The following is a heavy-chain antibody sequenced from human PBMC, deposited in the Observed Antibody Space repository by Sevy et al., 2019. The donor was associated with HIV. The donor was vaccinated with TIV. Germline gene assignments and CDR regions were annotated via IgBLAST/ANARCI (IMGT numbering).Heavy chain of an antibody. CDR1: GDSINSNDYY. Sequence: SETLSLTCGVSGDSINSNDYYWGWIRQPPGKGLEWIGTIYYSGSTYYNPSLKSRVTISVDTSKNQFSLKLTSVTAADTALYYCARHLPLAYYEILTPDSRPFDNWGQGTLITVSS. V-gene: IGHV4-39*01. CDR2: IYYSGST. CDR3: ARHLPLAYYEILTPDSRPFDN. J-gene: IGHJ4*02. D-gene: IGHD3-9*01.